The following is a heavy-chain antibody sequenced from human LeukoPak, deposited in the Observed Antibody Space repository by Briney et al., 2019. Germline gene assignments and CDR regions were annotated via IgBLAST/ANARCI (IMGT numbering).Heavy chain of an antibody. CDR3: ARAGGWGYSSSSGYYFDY. CDR1: GFTFSNYA. V-gene: IGHV3-21*01. CDR2: ISSSSSYI. D-gene: IGHD6-6*01. Sequence: GGSLRLSCAASGFTFSNYAMSWVRQAPGKGLEWVTSISSSSSYIYYADSVKGRFTISRDNAKNSLYLQMNSLRAEDTAVYYCARAGGWGYSSSSGYYFDYWGQGTLVTVSS. J-gene: IGHJ4*02.